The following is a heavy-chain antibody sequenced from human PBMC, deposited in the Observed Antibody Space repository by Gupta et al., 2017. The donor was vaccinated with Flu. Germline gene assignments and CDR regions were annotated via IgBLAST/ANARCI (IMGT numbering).Heavy chain of an antibody. CDR2: IKSKTDGGTT. D-gene: IGHD3-16*01. V-gene: IGHV3-15*01. CDR1: GFTFSNAW. CDR3: TTDNSPYYDYVWGTRPRHYYGMDV. Sequence: EVQLVESGGGLVKPGGSLRLSCAASGFTFSNAWMSWVRPAPGKGLEWVGRIKSKTDGGTTDYAAPVKGRFTISRDDSKNTLYLQMNSLKTEDTAVYYCTTDNSPYYDYVWGTRPRHYYGMDVWGQGTTVTVSS. J-gene: IGHJ6*02.